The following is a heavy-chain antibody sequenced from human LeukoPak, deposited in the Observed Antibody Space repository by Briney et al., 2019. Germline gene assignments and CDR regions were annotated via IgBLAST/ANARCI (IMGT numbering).Heavy chain of an antibody. CDR2: IYSGGST. V-gene: IGHV3-53*01. Sequence: GGSLRLSCAASGFTVSSNYMSWVRQAPGKGLEWVSVIYSGGSTYYADSVKGRFTISRDNSKNTLYLQMNSLRAEDTAVYYCAKVTGRIAVAGTLDYWGQGTLVTVSS. D-gene: IGHD6-19*01. J-gene: IGHJ4*02. CDR3: AKVTGRIAVAGTLDY. CDR1: GFTVSSNY.